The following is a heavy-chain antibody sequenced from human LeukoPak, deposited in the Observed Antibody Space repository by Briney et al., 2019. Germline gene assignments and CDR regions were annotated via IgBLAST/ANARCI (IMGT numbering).Heavy chain of an antibody. J-gene: IGHJ4*02. D-gene: IGHD4-11*01. V-gene: IGHV4-4*02. CDR2: IFHSGDT. CDR3: ARRTTVTIPFGY. CDR1: GGSIXXSNW. Sequence: SLTXXVXGGSIXXSNWWTRVRQPPGKGLEWIGEIFHSGDTNYNPSLKSQVTISVDKSKNQFSLKLSSVTAADTAVYYCARRTTVTIPFGYWGQGTLVTVSS.